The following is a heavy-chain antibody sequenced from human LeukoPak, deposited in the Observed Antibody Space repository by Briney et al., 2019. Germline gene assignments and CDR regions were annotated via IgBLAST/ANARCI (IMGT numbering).Heavy chain of an antibody. CDR1: GFTFSNYN. V-gene: IGHV3-21*01. CDR2: VSSGSSYI. Sequence: GGSLRLSCAASGFTFSNYNINWVRQTPGKGLEWVSSVSSGSSYIFYADSVKGRFTISRDNAKNSLYLQMNSLRAEDTAVYYCATLNGPLFEYWGQGTLVTVSS. J-gene: IGHJ4*02. D-gene: IGHD2-8*01. CDR3: ATLNGPLFEY.